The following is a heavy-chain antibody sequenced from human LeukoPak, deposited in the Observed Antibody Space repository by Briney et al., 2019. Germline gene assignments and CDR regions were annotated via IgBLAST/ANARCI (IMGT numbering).Heavy chain of an antibody. Sequence: ASVKVSCKASGYTVTDYFMYWVRQAPGHGLEWMGWINPNSGNTDYAQLFQGRVTVTRDTSITTAYLELSSLRSDDTAVYYCARGYTPPHTSIEYWGQGTLVTVSS. CDR1: GYTVTDYF. CDR2: INPNSGNT. D-gene: IGHD2/OR15-2a*01. CDR3: ARGYTPPHTSIEY. J-gene: IGHJ1*01. V-gene: IGHV1-2*02.